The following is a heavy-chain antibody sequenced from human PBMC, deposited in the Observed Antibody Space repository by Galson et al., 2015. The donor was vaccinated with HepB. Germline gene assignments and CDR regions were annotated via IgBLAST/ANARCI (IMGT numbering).Heavy chain of an antibody. Sequence: QSGAEVKKPGESLKISCQGSGYNFINYWIAWVRQMPGKGLEWMGVIYPADSETRYSPSFQGQVSISADGSISTAYLGWSSLKASDSATYYCARGVDQLGNFDHWGPGARVAVSS. CDR3: ARGVDQLGNFDH. J-gene: IGHJ4*02. CDR1: GYNFINYW. V-gene: IGHV5-51*01. CDR2: IYPADSET. D-gene: IGHD1-1*01.